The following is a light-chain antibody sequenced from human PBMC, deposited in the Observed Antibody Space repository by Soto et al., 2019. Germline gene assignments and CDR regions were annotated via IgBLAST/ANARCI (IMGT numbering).Light chain of an antibody. J-gene: IGKJ2*01. CDR1: QGIRSW. Sequence: IQMPQSPSSVSASVGDRATITCRASQGIRSWLVWYQQKPGKAPNLLIYAASTLQSGVPSRFSGSGYGIDFTPTICSLQPEDFAPYYWQQTNSFPYTFGQGTKLEIK. CDR2: AAS. CDR3: QQTNSFPYT. V-gene: IGKV1-12*01.